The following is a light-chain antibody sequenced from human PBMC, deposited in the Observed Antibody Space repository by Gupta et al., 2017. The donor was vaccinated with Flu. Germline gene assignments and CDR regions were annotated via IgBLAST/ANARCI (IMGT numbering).Light chain of an antibody. Sequence: GSLALSARERATLSCRASQSISSNYLAWYQHKPGQAPRLLIYDASSRATGIPERFSGSGSGSDFTLTISRLEPEDFALYYCQQYGSSPPWTFGQGTKVEIK. J-gene: IGKJ1*01. CDR2: DAS. CDR1: QSISSNY. CDR3: QQYGSSPPWT. V-gene: IGKV3-20*01.